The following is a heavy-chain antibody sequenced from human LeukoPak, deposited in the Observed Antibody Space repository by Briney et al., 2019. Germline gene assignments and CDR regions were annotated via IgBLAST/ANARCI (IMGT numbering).Heavy chain of an antibody. D-gene: IGHD2-15*01. CDR3: TRGVYCSGGSCSLDY. CDR1: GFTFDNYA. V-gene: IGHV3-23*01. J-gene: IGHJ4*02. Sequence: GGSLRLSCAASGFTFDNYAMSWVRQAPGKGLEWVSTISGSDDFTYYADSVKGRFTISRDNSRNTLSLQISSLRAEDTALYYCTRGVYCSGGSCSLDYWGQGTLVTVSS. CDR2: ISGSDDFT.